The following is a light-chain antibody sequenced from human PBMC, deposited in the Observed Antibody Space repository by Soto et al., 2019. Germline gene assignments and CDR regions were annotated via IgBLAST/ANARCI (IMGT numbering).Light chain of an antibody. J-gene: IGKJ4*01. CDR3: QQYGSSLGVT. V-gene: IGKV3-20*01. CDR1: QSVSTN. Sequence: EIEMTQSPATLPVSPGERATLSCRASQSVSTNLAWYQQKPGQAPRLLIYGASTRATGIPDRFSGSGSGTDFTLTISRLEPEDFAVYYCQQYGSSLGVTFGGGTKVEIK. CDR2: GAS.